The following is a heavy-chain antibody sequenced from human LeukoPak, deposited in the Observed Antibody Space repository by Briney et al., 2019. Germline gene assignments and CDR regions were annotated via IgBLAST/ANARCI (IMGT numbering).Heavy chain of an antibody. CDR1: GYTFTTYW. Sequence: HGESLKISCKGSGYTFTTYWIGWVRQMPGKGLEWMGIIYPGDSDPRYSPSFQGQVTISADKSISTVYLQWTSLKASDSAMYYCVRHGLGSSWFGFDYWGQGTLVTVSS. D-gene: IGHD6-13*01. CDR2: IYPGDSDP. V-gene: IGHV5-51*01. J-gene: IGHJ4*02. CDR3: VRHGLGSSWFGFDY.